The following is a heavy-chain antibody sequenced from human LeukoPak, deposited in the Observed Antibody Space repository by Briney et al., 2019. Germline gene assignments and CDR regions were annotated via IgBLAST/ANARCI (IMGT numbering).Heavy chain of an antibody. J-gene: IGHJ5*02. CDR2: IIPILGIA. D-gene: IGHD2-2*01. Sequence: SVKVSCKASGGTFSSYANSWVRQAPGQGLEWMGRIIPILGIANYAQKFQGRVTITADKSTSTAYMELSSLRPEDTAVYYCAREPGGYQLLPFDPWGQGTLVTVSS. CDR3: AREPGGYQLLPFDP. V-gene: IGHV1-69*04. CDR1: GGTFSSYA.